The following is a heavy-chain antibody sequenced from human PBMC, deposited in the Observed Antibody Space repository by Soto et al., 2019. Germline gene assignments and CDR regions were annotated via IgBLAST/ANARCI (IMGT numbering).Heavy chain of an antibody. J-gene: IGHJ3*02. CDR2: ISSSSSYI. Sequence: EVQLVESGGGLVKPGGSLRLSCAASGFTFSSYSMNWVRQAPGKGLEWVSSISSSSSYIYYADSVKGRFTISRDNAKNSLYLQMNSLRAEDTAVYYCARDLGVPAANDAFDIWGQGTMVTVSS. CDR1: GFTFSSYS. CDR3: ARDLGVPAANDAFDI. V-gene: IGHV3-21*01. D-gene: IGHD2-2*01.